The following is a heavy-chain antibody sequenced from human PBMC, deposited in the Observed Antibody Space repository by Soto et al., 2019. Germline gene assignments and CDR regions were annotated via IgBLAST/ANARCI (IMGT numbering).Heavy chain of an antibody. CDR3: ARGFNGVAATEGSSDAFDI. D-gene: IGHD2-15*01. CDR1: GGSFSGYY. J-gene: IGHJ3*02. CDR2: INHSGST. Sequence: QVQLQQWGAGLLKPSETLSLTCAVYGGSFSGYYWSWIRQPPGKWLEWIGEINHSGSTNYNPSLKRRVTISLDTSKNQFSLKLSSVTAADTGLYYCARGFNGVAATEGSSDAFDIWGQGTMVTVSS. V-gene: IGHV4-34*01.